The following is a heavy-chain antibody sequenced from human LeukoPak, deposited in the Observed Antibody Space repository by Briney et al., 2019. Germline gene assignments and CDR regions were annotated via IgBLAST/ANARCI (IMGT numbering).Heavy chain of an antibody. V-gene: IGHV4-59*01. D-gene: IGHD3-10*01. J-gene: IGHJ5*02. CDR3: ARGHLGLSP. Sequence: SEALSLTCTVSGGSISGYSWTWIRQPPGQGLEWIGYFHNSRTTSYNPSLTGRVIISVDTAMDQISLKLNSVTAADTAVYYCARGHLGLSPWGQGTLVTVSS. CDR2: FHNSRTT. CDR1: GGSISGYS.